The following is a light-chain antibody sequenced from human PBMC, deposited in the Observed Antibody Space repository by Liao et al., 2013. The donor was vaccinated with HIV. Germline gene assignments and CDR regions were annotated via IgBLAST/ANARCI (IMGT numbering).Light chain of an antibody. J-gene: IGLJ1*01. Sequence: SYELTQPPSVSVSPGQTARITCSGDALPKQYAYWYQQKPGQAPVLVIYKDSERPSGIPERFSGSSSGTIVTLTISGVQAEDEADYHCVSADSSGTYHVFGTGTKVTVL. CDR3: VSADSSGTYHV. V-gene: IGLV3-25*03. CDR2: KDS. CDR1: ALPKQY.